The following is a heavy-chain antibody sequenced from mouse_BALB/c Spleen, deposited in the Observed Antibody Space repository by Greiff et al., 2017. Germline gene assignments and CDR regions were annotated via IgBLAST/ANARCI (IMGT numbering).Heavy chain of an antibody. Sequence: VQRVESGAELVRPGTSVKVSCKASGYAFTNYLIEWVKQRPGQGLEWIGVINPGSGGTNYNEKFKGKATLTADKSSSTAYMQLSSLTSDDSAVYFCARDDYDGRSFAYWGQGTLVTVSA. J-gene: IGHJ3*01. CDR3: ARDDYDGRSFAY. CDR1: GYAFTNYL. V-gene: IGHV1-54*01. D-gene: IGHD2-4*01. CDR2: INPGSGGT.